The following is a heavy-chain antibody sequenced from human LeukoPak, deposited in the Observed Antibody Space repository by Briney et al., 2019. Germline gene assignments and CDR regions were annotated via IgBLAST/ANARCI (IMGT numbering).Heavy chain of an antibody. J-gene: IGHJ4*02. CDR1: GGSISSYY. CDR2: VYYSGST. D-gene: IGHD4-17*01. V-gene: IGHV4-59*01. CDR3: ASNDYGDYQSDY. Sequence: SETLSLTCTVSGGSISSYYWSWIRQPPGKGLGWIGYVYYSGSTNYNPSLKSRVIISVDTSKNQFSLKLTSVTTADTAMYYCASNDYGDYQSDYWGQGTLATVSS.